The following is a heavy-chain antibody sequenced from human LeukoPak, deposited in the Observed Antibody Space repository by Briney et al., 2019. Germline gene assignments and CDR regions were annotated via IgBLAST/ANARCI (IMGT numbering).Heavy chain of an antibody. J-gene: IGHJ4*02. CDR1: GYSFTSYW. Sequence: GESLKISCKGSGYSFTSYWIGWVRQAPGQGLEWMGWINPNSGGTNYAQKLQGRVTMTTDTSTSTAYMELRSLRSDDTAVYYCARDTTSLGYFDYWGQGTLVTVSS. D-gene: IGHD1-1*01. CDR2: INPNSGGT. V-gene: IGHV1-18*04. CDR3: ARDTTSLGYFDY.